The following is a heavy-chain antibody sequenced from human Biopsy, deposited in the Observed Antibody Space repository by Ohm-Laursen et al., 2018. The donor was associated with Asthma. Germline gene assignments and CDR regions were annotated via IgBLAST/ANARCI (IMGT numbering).Heavy chain of an antibody. CDR3: ARQSGQDDGDSSGFDI. CDR1: GFTFSDYY. V-gene: IGHV3-11*04. Sequence: GSLRLSCTASGFTFSDYYMSWIRQAPGKGLEWISYINGKSNSIEYADSVKGRLTISRDNSRNRLYLQINRLTVEDSAVYFCARQSGQDDGDSSGFDIWGQGTKVAVSS. D-gene: IGHD3-22*01. J-gene: IGHJ3*02. CDR2: INGKSNSI.